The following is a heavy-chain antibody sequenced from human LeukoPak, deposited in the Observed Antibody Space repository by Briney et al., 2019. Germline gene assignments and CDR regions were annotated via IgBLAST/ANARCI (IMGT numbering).Heavy chain of an antibody. CDR2: IKQDGSEK. CDR1: GFTFSSYW. J-gene: IGHJ5*02. V-gene: IGHV3-7*01. D-gene: IGHD3-10*01. Sequence: GGSLRLSCAASGFTFSSYWMSWVRQAPGKGLEWVANIKQDGSEKYYVDSVKGRFTISRDNAKNSLYLQMNSLRAEDTAVYYCARHKVYSVRDLNWFDPWGQGTLVTVSS. CDR3: ARHKVYSVRDLNWFDP.